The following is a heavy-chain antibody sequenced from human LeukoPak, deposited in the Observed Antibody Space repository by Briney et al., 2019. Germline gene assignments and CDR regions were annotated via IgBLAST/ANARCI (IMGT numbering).Heavy chain of an antibody. D-gene: IGHD3-22*01. CDR3: AKVPYYDSSGYYDY. J-gene: IGHJ4*02. Sequence: GGSLRLSCAVSGFAFGSEAMSWVRQAPGKGLEWVAFIRYDGSNKYYADSVKGRFTISRDTSKNTLYLQMNSLRAEDTAVYYCAKVPYYDSSGYYDYWGQGTLVTVSS. V-gene: IGHV3-30*02. CDR2: IRYDGSNK. CDR1: GFAFGSEA.